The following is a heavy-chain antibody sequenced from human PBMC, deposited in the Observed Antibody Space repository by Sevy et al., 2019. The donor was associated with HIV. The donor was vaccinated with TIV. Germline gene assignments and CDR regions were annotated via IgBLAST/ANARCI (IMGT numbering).Heavy chain of an antibody. J-gene: IGHJ6*02. CDR3: ARTGIGISGLTGAMDV. CDR1: GFSFTSYE. D-gene: IGHD2-15*01. V-gene: IGHV3-48*03. CDR2: ISSRGTTI. Sequence: GGSLRLSCAASGFSFTSYEINWVRQAPGNGLEWVSYISSRGTTIYYADSVKGRFTISRDNAKNSLFLQMNSLRADDTAVYYCARTGIGISGLTGAMDVLGQGTSVTVSS.